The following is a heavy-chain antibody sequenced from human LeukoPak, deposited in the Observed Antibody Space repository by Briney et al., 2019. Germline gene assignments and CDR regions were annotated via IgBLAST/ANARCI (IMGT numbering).Heavy chain of an antibody. CDR1: GYSFTTYW. V-gene: IGHV5-51*01. J-gene: IGHJ4*02. CDR2: IYPGDSDT. CDR3: ARHERGTRDY. Sequence: GESLKISCKASGYSFTTYWIGWVRQMPGKGLEWMGIIYPGDSDTRNSPSFQGQVTISADKSISTAYLQWSSLRASDTAIYYCARHERGTRDYWGQGTLVTVSS. D-gene: IGHD1-26*01.